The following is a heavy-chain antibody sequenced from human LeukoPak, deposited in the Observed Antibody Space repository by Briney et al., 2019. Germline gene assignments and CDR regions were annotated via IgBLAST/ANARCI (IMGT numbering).Heavy chain of an antibody. CDR3: ARWMDIVVVPAAIWVSDYYYGMGV. J-gene: IGHJ6*02. V-gene: IGHV1-18*01. D-gene: IGHD2-2*03. CDR2: ISAYNGNT. Sequence: GASVKVSCKASGYTFTSYGIRWVRQAPGQGLEWMGWISAYNGNTNYAQKLQGRVTMTTDTSTSTAYMELRSLRSDDTAVYYCARWMDIVVVPAAIWVSDYYYGMGVWGQGTTVTVSS. CDR1: GYTFTSYG.